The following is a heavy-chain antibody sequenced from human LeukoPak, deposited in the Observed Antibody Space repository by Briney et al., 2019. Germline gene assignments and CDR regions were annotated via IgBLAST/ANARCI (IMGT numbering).Heavy chain of an antibody. Sequence: SETLSLTCTVSGYFISSGYYWGWIRQPPGKGLQWIGSIHHSGSTYYNPSLKSRVTISVDTSKNQFSLKLNSVTAADTAVYYCARRVPYCSSTSCPFDYWGQGTLVTVSS. CDR1: GYFISSGYY. CDR2: IHHSGST. V-gene: IGHV4-38-2*02. J-gene: IGHJ4*02. CDR3: ARRVPYCSSTSCPFDY. D-gene: IGHD2-2*01.